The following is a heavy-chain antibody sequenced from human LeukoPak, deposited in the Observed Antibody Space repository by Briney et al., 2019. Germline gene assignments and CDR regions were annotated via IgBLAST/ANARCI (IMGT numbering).Heavy chain of an antibody. CDR2: IWYDGSNK. J-gene: IGHJ4*02. D-gene: IGHD3-22*01. Sequence: GGSLRLSCAASGFTFSSYGMHWVRQAPGKGLEWVAVIWYDGSNKYYADSVKGRFTISRDNSKNTLYLQMNSLRAEDTAVYYCAKESSSGYYYDFDYWGQGTLVTVSS. V-gene: IGHV3-33*06. CDR1: GFTFSSYG. CDR3: AKESSSGYYYDFDY.